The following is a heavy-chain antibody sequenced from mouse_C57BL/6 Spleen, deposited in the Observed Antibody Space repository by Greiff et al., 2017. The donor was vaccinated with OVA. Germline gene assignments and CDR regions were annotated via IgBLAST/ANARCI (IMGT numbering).Heavy chain of an antibody. Sequence: EVMLVESGGGLVKPGGSLKLSCAASGFTFSDYGMHWVRQAPEQGLEWVAYISSGSSTIYYADTVKGRFTISRDNAKNTLFLQMTSLRSEDTAMYYCARGPSYLYFDVWGTGTTVTVSS. CDR3: ARGPSYLYFDV. J-gene: IGHJ1*03. CDR1: GFTFSDYG. CDR2: ISSGSSTI. V-gene: IGHV5-17*01.